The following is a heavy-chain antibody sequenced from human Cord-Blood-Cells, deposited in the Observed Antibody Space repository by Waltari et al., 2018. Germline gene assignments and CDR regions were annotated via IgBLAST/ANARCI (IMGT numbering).Heavy chain of an antibody. J-gene: IGHJ3*02. V-gene: IGHV1-2*02. CDR3: ARGIWFGELLGAFDI. D-gene: IGHD3-10*01. CDR2: INPNSGGT. CDR1: GYTFTGYY. Sequence: QVQLVQSGAEVKKPGASVKVSCKASGYTFTGYYMHWVRQAPGQGLEWMGWINPNSGGTNYAQKFQGRVTMTRDTSISTAYMELSRLRSDDTAVHYCARGIWFGELLGAFDIWGQGTMVTVSS.